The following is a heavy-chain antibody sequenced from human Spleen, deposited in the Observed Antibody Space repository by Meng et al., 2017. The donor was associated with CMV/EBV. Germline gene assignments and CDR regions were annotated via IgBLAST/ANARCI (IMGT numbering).Heavy chain of an antibody. D-gene: IGHD3-22*01. CDR1: GGSLSGYY. Sequence: SETLSLTCAVSGGSLSGYYWNWIRQPPGKGLEWIGDISDGGIANYHPHLKSRVAISLDKTKSQFSVKLNSVTAADAAVYHCARGANTYDNSDFYYGPVKLYLDLWDQGTLVTVSS. CDR2: ISDGGIA. J-gene: IGHJ4*02. CDR3: ARGANTYDNSDFYYGPVKLYLDL. V-gene: IGHV4-34*01.